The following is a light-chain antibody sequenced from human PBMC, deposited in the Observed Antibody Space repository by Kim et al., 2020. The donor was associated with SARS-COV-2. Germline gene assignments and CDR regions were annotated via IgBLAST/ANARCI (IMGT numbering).Light chain of an antibody. CDR1: QSVTTNY. CDR3: LQFGTSPWT. V-gene: IGKV3-20*01. CDR2: GAS. Sequence: EIVLTQSPVTLSLSPGDRATLSCRASQSVTTNYLAWYQQKPGQTPRLPIYGASSRATGIPDRFSGSGSGTDFTLTISRLESEDFAVYYCLQFGTSPWTFGQGTKVDIK. J-gene: IGKJ1*01.